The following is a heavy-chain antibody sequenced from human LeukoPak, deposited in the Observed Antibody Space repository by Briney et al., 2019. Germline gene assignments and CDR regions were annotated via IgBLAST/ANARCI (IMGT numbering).Heavy chain of an antibody. CDR1: GGSISSYY. J-gene: IGHJ6*03. CDR2: IYTSGST. CDR3: ARMGGYYYYMDV. Sequence: SETLSLTCTVSGGSISSYYWSWIRQPPGKGLEWIGYIYTSGSTNYNSSLKSRVTMAVDTSKNQFSLKLSSVTAADTAVYYCARMGGYYYYMDVWGKGTTVTVSS. V-gene: IGHV4-4*08. D-gene: IGHD3-16*01.